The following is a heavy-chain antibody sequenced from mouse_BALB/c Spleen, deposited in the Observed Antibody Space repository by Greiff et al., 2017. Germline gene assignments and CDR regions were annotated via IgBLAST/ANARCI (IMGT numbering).Heavy chain of an antibody. V-gene: IGHV14-3*02. CDR2: IDPANGNT. Sequence: EVQGVESGAELVKPGASVKLSCTASGFNIKDTYMHWVKQRPEQGLEWIGRIDPANGNTKYDPKFQGKATITADTSSNTAYLQLSSLTSEDTAVYYCARAFVPFTTATIGYAMDYWGQGTSVTVSS. D-gene: IGHD1-2*01. CDR3: ARAFVPFTTATIGYAMDY. J-gene: IGHJ4*01. CDR1: GFNIKDTY.